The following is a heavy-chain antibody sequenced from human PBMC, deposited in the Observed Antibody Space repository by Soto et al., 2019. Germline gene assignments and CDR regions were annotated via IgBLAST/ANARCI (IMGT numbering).Heavy chain of an antibody. CDR1: GGSISSGGYY. CDR2: IYYSGST. Sequence: QVQLQESGPGLVKPSQTLSLTCTVSGGSISSGGYYWSWIRQHPGKGLEWIGYIYYSGSTYYNPYLKSRVTISVDTSKNQFSLKLSSVTAADTAVYYCARERVGAMSRNDAFDIWGQGTMVTVSS. D-gene: IGHD1-26*01. J-gene: IGHJ3*02. V-gene: IGHV4-31*03. CDR3: ARERVGAMSRNDAFDI.